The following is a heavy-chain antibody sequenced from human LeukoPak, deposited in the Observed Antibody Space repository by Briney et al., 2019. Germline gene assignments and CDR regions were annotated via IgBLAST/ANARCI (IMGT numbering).Heavy chain of an antibody. J-gene: IGHJ4*02. Sequence: PGGSLRLSCAASGFTLSSYGMHWVRQAPGKGLEWVAVIWYDGSNKYYADSVKGRFTISRDNSKNTLYLQMNSLRAEDTAVYYCARDPYSSGWYLDYWGQGTLVTVSS. CDR1: GFTLSSYG. V-gene: IGHV3-33*01. CDR3: ARDPYSSGWYLDY. CDR2: IWYDGSNK. D-gene: IGHD6-19*01.